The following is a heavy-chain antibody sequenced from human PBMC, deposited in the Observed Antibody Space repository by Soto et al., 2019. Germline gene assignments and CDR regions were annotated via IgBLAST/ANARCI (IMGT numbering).Heavy chain of an antibody. CDR1: GGTFSSYA. Sequence: SVKVSCKSSGGTFSSYAISWVRQAPGQGLEWMGGIIPIFGTANYAQKFQGRVTITADESTSTAYMELSSLRSEDTAVYYCARSYDFWSGYYWWFDPWGQGTLVTVSS. J-gene: IGHJ5*02. CDR3: ARSYDFWSGYYWWFDP. D-gene: IGHD3-3*01. CDR2: IIPIFGTA. V-gene: IGHV1-69*13.